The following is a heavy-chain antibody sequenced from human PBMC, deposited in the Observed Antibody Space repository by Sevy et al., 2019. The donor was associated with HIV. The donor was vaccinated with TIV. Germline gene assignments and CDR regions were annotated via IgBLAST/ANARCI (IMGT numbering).Heavy chain of an antibody. CDR3: TRVRDSNLYDEGVSMAYNWFDP. Sequence: ASVKVSCKASGYMFAIYDINWVRQAPGQGPEWMGWMNPNSGNTGYAQKLRDRITMTRDISTNTAYLEVRDLRAEDTAKYYCTRVRDSNLYDEGVSMAYNWFDPWGQGTLVTVSS. J-gene: IGHJ5*01. CDR2: MNPNSGNT. V-gene: IGHV1-8*01. CDR1: GYMFAIYD. D-gene: IGHD3-16*01.